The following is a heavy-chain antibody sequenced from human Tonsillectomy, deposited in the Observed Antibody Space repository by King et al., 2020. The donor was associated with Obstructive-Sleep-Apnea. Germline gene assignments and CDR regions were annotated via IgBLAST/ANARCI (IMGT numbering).Heavy chain of an antibody. J-gene: IGHJ6*02. CDR3: ARPGGCSSTSCYVYYYYYGMDV. Sequence: VQLVESGGGVVQPGRSLRLSCAASGFTFSSYALHWVRQAPGKGLEWVAGISYDGSNKYYADSVKGRFTISRDNSKNTLYLQMNSLRAEDTAVYYCARPGGCSSTSCYVYYYYYGMDVWGQGTTVTVSS. D-gene: IGHD2-2*01. CDR2: ISYDGSNK. V-gene: IGHV3-30*04. CDR1: GFTFSSYA.